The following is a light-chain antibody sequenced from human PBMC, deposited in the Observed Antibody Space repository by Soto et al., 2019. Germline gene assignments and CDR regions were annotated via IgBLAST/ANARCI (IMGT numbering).Light chain of an antibody. J-gene: IGKJ1*01. CDR2: LGS. CDR3: MQALQTPRT. V-gene: IGKV2-28*01. CDR1: QSLLHSNGYNY. Sequence: DIVMTQSPLSLPVTPGEPASISCRSSQSLLHSNGYNYLDWYLQKPGQSPQLLIYLGSNRASGVPDRFSGSGSGTDFTLKTSRVEAVDVGVYCCMQALQTPRTFGQGTQVEIK.